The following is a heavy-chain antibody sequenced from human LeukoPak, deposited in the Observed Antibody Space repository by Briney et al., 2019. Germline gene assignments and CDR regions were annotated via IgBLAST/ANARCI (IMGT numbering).Heavy chain of an antibody. CDR1: GFTFSSYE. J-gene: IGHJ3*02. CDR2: ITSSGSTM. D-gene: IGHD3-22*01. CDR3: ARDLDSSVLDAFDI. Sequence: PGGSLILSCAASGFTFSSYEMNWVRQPPGKGLEWVSYITSSGSTMYYADSVKGRFTISRDNAKSSLYLQMNSLRAEDTAVYYCARDLDSSVLDAFDIWGQGTMVTVSS. V-gene: IGHV3-48*03.